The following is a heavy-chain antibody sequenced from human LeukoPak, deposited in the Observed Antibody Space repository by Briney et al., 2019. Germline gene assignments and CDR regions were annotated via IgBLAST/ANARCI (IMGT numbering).Heavy chain of an antibody. D-gene: IGHD2-2*03. CDR2: INWNGGST. V-gene: IGHV3-20*04. Sequence: GGSLRLSCAASGFTFDDYGMSWVRHAPGKGLEWVSGINWNGGSTGYADSVKGRFTISRDNAKNSLYLQMNSLRAEDTALYYCARVGYCSSTSCCGYYYYYMDVWGKGTTVTVSS. J-gene: IGHJ6*03. CDR3: ARVGYCSSTSCCGYYYYYMDV. CDR1: GFTFDDYG.